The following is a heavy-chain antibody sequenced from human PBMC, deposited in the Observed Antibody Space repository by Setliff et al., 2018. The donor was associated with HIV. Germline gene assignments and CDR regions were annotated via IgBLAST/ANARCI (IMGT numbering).Heavy chain of an antibody. D-gene: IGHD3-22*01. Sequence: SETLSLTCTVSGVSISSGSYYWNWIRQPAGKGLEWIGRIYASGRTNYNPSLESRVTISLDTSKNQFSLKLNSVTAADTAVYYCAREDYYDSSGYAFEIWGQGTMVTVSS. CDR1: GVSISSGSYY. V-gene: IGHV4-61*02. CDR2: IYASGRT. J-gene: IGHJ3*02. CDR3: AREDYYDSSGYAFEI.